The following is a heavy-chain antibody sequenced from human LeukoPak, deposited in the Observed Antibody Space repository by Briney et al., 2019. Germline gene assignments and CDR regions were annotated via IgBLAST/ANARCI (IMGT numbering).Heavy chain of an antibody. V-gene: IGHV3-53*05. D-gene: IGHD3-22*01. CDR3: AGSYYYDSSGYHRPPRY. Sequence: PGGSLRLSCAASGVTVNYNYMRWVRQAPGKGLERVSVIYSGGNTQYGTTYYAASVKSRFTISRDSSENTLFLQMNSLRADDTAVYYCAGSYYYDSSGYHRPPRYWGQGTLVTVSS. J-gene: IGHJ4*02. CDR2: IYSGGNTQYGTT. CDR1: GVTVNYNY.